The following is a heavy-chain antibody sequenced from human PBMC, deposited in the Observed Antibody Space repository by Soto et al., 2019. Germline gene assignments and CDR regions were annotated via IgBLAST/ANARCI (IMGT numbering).Heavy chain of an antibody. V-gene: IGHV5-51*01. Sequence: SSSSYYWGWIRQPPGKGLEWMGIIYPGDSDTRYSPSFQGQVTISADKSISTAYLQWSSLKASDTAMYYCARQGRSVAVDVWGQGTTVTVSS. CDR1: SSSSYY. J-gene: IGHJ6*02. D-gene: IGHD2-15*01. CDR3: ARQGRSVAVDV. CDR2: IYPGDSDT.